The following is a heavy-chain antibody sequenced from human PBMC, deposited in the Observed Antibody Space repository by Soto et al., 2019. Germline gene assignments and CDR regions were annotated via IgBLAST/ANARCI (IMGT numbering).Heavy chain of an antibody. CDR1: GGSISSGDYY. CDR2: IYHSGST. V-gene: IGHV4-30-4*01. Sequence: SETLSLTCTVSGGSISSGDYYWSWIRQPPGKGLELIGYIYHSGSTYYNPSLKSRATISVDTSKNQFSLKLSSVTAADTAVYYCARDYSNYKFRPWGQGTLVTVS. J-gene: IGHJ5*02. CDR3: ARDYSNYKFRP. D-gene: IGHD4-4*01.